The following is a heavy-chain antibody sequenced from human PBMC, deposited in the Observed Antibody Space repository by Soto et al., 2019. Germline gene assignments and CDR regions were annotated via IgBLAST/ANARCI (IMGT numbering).Heavy chain of an antibody. V-gene: IGHV3-23*01. Sequence: GGSLRLSCAASGFTFSSYAMSWVRQAPGKGLEWVSAISGSGGSTYYADSVKGRFTISRDNSKNTLYLQMNSLRAEDTAVYYCAKVSYYVFWSGYYSGYYFDYCGQRSLDTVSA. CDR1: GFTFSSYA. J-gene: IGHJ4*02. CDR3: AKVSYYVFWSGYYSGYYFDY. CDR2: ISGSGGST. D-gene: IGHD3-3*01.